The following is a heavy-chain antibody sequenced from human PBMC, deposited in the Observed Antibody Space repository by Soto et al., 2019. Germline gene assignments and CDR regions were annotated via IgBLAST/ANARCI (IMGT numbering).Heavy chain of an antibody. J-gene: IGHJ6*02. D-gene: IGHD5-18*01. CDR3: AGVITQLWLSGESYYYGMDV. V-gene: IGHV5-10-1*01. CDR2: IGPSESYT. CDR1: GYSFTTYW. Sequence: GESLKISGKGSGYSFTTYWISWVRQLPEKGLEWRGKIGPSESYTNSSPSFQGHVTIAADKSISTAYLQWSSLKASDTAMYYCAGVITQLWLSGESYYYGMDVWRQGTTIAVS.